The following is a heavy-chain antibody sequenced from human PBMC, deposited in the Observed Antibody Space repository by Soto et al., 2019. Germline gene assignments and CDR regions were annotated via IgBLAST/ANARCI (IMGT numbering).Heavy chain of an antibody. Sequence: QVQLVQSGAEVKKPGASVKVSCKASVYTFTSYGIHWVRQAPGQRLEWMGWIHAVNGNTKNSQKFQGRVTLTRYTAASTAYMELSSLRSEDTAVYYCPRSSGWYYVEYWGQGTRVTVSS. D-gene: IGHD3-22*01. CDR3: PRSSGWYYVEY. CDR1: VYTFTSYG. V-gene: IGHV1-3*01. CDR2: IHAVNGNT. J-gene: IGHJ4*02.